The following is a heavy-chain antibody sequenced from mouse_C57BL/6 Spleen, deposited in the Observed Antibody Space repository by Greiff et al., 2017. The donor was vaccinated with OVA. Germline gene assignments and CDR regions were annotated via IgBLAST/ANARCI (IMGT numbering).Heavy chain of an antibody. V-gene: IGHV2-2*01. CDR1: GFSLTSYG. D-gene: IGHD1-1*01. Sequence: VKLMESGPGLVQPSQSLSITCTVSGFSLTSYGVHWVRQSPGKGLEWLGVIWSGGSTDYNAAFISRLSISKDNSKSQVFFKMNSLQADDTAIYYCARNSYYGSRDWYFDVWGTGTTVTVSS. CDR3: ARNSYYGSRDWYFDV. J-gene: IGHJ1*03. CDR2: IWSGGST.